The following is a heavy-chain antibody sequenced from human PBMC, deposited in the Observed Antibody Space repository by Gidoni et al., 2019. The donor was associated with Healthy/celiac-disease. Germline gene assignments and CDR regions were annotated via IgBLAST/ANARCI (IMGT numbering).Heavy chain of an antibody. V-gene: IGHV3-72*01. J-gene: IGHJ3*02. CDR3: ARLANVGGSGSYYPDDAFDI. CDR2: TRNKANSYTT. Sequence: EVQLVESGGGLVQPGGSLRLSCAASVFTFSDHYMDWVRQVPGKGLEWVGRTRNKANSYTTEYAASVKGRFNISRDDSKNSLYLQMNSMKTEDTAVYYCARLANVGGSGSYYPDDAFDIWGQGTMVTVSS. D-gene: IGHD3-10*01. CDR1: VFTFSDHY.